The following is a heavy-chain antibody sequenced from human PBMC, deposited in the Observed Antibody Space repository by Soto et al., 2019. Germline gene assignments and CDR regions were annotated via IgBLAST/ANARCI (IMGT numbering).Heavy chain of an antibody. CDR3: ARGQDSSSKVYYYYGMDV. Sequence: QVQLQESGPGLVKPSQTLSLTCTVSGGSISSGDYYWSWIRQPPGKGLEWIGYIYYSGSTYYNPSLKSRVTIAVDTSKIQFSRKLSSVTAADTAVYYCARGQDSSSKVYYYYGMDVWGQGTTVTVSS. D-gene: IGHD6-6*01. V-gene: IGHV4-30-4*01. CDR2: IYYSGST. J-gene: IGHJ6*02. CDR1: GGSISSGDYY.